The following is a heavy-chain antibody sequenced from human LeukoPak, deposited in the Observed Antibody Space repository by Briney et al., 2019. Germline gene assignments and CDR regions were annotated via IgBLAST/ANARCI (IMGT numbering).Heavy chain of an antibody. CDR3: ARLVINTFFRGSGSAP. J-gene: IGHJ4*02. CDR1: GYSFTNYW. V-gene: IGHV5-51*01. Sequence: GESLKISCKGSGYSFTNYWIGWVRQMPGKGPEWMGFIYPGGSDIRYSPSFQGQVTISADKSISTAYLQWSSLKASDTAMYYCARLVINTFFRGSGSAPGGQEPVAPV. D-gene: IGHD4/OR15-4a*01. CDR2: IYPGGSDI.